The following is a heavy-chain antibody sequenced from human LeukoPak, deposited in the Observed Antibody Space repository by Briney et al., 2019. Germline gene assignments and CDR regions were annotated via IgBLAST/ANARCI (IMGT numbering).Heavy chain of an antibody. CDR2: IKQGGSEK. CDR1: GFTFSSYG. CDR3: ARLDDYGDYLLDY. D-gene: IGHD4-17*01. V-gene: IGHV3-7*01. Sequence: GGSLRLSCAGSGFTFSSYGMSWVRQAPGKGLEWVANIKQGGSEKYYVDSVKGRFTISRDNAKNSLYLQMNSPRAEDTAVYYCARLDDYGDYLLDYWGQGTLVTVSS. J-gene: IGHJ4*02.